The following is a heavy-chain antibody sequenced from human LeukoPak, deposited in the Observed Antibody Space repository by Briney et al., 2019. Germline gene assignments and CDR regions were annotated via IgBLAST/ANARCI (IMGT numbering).Heavy chain of an antibody. CDR3: ARDPEYCSSTSCYTPPFDY. J-gene: IGHJ4*02. D-gene: IGHD2-2*02. Sequence: GASVKVSCKASGYIFTSNGINWVRQAPGQGLEWMGWISAYNGNTNYAQKLQGRVTMTTDTSTSTAYMELRSLRSDDTAVYYCARDPEYCSSTSCYTPPFDYWGQGTLVTVSS. CDR1: GYIFTSNG. CDR2: ISAYNGNT. V-gene: IGHV1-18*01.